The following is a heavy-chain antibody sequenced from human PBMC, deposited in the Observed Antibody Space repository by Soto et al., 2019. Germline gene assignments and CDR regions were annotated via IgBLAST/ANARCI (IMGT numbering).Heavy chain of an antibody. CDR3: APGVSSHYRSITGTTGFDS. Sequence: QVQLVQSGAEVKKPGSSVKVSCKASGGTFSSYAISWVRQAPGQGLEWMGGIIPIFGTANYAQKFQGRVTITADESTSTAYMELSSLRSEDTAVYYCAPGVSSHYRSITGTTGFDSWGQGTLVTVSS. J-gene: IGHJ4*02. CDR2: IIPIFGTA. CDR1: GGTFSSYA. V-gene: IGHV1-69*01. D-gene: IGHD1-7*01.